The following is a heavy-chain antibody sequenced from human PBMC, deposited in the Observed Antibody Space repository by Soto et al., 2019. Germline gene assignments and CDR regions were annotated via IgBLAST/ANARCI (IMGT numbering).Heavy chain of an antibody. CDR2: VHPDSGGT. Sequence: FTDHLIHWVRQSPGQGLQWVGWVHPDSGGTNVAQAFQDRVTMTADTSITTAYMDLARLRPDDTAIFYCARGAQGFFPVSGIYFYFDHWGQGTPVTVSS. CDR1: FTDHL. J-gene: IGHJ4*02. CDR3: ARGAQGFFPVSGIYFYFDH. V-gene: IGHV1-2*02. D-gene: IGHD3-22*01.